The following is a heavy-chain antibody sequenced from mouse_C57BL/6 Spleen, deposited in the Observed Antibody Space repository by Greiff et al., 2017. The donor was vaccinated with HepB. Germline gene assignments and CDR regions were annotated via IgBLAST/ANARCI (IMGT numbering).Heavy chain of an antibody. V-gene: IGHV1-80*01. CDR2: IYPGDGNT. CDR1: GYAFSSYW. D-gene: IGHD3-2*02. Sequence: VQLQESGAELVKPGASVKISCKASGYAFSSYWMNWVKQRPGKGLEWIGQIYPGDGNTNYNGKFKGKATLTADKSSSTAYMQLSSLNSEDSAVYFCARSGDSSGYPAYWGQGTLVTVSA. CDR3: ARSGDSSGYPAY. J-gene: IGHJ3*01.